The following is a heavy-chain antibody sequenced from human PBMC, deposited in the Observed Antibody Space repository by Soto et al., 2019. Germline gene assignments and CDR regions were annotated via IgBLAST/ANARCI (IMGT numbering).Heavy chain of an antibody. Sequence: ASVKVSCKASGYTFTSYYMHWVRQAPGQGLEWMGIINPSNSTTYAQKFQGRVTMTRDTSTSTAYMELSSLRSEDTAVYYCARDRVVVVAATPNNWFDTWGQGTLVTVSS. D-gene: IGHD2-15*01. V-gene: IGHV1-46*01. CDR1: GYTFTSYY. CDR3: ARDRVVVVAATPNNWFDT. CDR2: INPSNST. J-gene: IGHJ5*02.